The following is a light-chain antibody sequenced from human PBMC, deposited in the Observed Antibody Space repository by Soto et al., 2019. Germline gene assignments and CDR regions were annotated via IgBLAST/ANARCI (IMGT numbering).Light chain of an antibody. J-gene: IGKJ5*01. Sequence: IQMTHSPSTLSASVGDRVTITCXASQGLSSYLAWYQQKPGKAPNLLIYAAFTLQSGVPSRFSGSGSGTEFTLTISSLQPEDFATYYCQQLKSYPITFGQGTRLEIK. CDR2: AAF. V-gene: IGKV1-9*01. CDR1: QGLSSY. CDR3: QQLKSYPIT.